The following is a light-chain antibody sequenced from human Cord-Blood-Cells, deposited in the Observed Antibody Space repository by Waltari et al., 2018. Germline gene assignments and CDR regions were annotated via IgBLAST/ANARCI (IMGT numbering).Light chain of an antibody. J-gene: IGKJ3*01. CDR3: QQSYSTPFT. V-gene: IGKV1-39*01. Sequence: DIQMTQSPSSLSASVGDRVTITCRASQSISSYLNWYQQKPGKPPKLLIYAASSLQSGVPSRFRGSGSGTEFTLTISSLQPEDFATYYCQQSYSTPFTFGPGTKVDIK. CDR1: QSISSY. CDR2: AAS.